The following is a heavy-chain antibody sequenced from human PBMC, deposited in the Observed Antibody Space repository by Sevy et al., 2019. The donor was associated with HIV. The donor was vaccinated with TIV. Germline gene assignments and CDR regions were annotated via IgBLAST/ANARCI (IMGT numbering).Heavy chain of an antibody. D-gene: IGHD1-26*01. CDR3: ARDSAVGY. V-gene: IGHV3-21*01. CDR1: GFTFSSYS. Sequence: GGSLRLSCAASGFTFSSYSMNWVRQAPGKGLEWISSISGSSSYIYYADSVTGRFTISRDNAKNSLYLQMNSLRAEDTAVYYCARDSAVGYWGQGTLVTVSS. CDR2: ISGSSSYI. J-gene: IGHJ4*02.